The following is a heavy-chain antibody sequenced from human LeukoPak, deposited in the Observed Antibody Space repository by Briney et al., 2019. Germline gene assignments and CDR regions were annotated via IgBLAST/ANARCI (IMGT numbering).Heavy chain of an antibody. CDR2: IWYDGSNK. CDR3: ARDVGLEWYSFDY. J-gene: IGHJ4*02. V-gene: IGHV3-33*01. D-gene: IGHD3-3*01. CDR1: GFTFASYG. Sequence: AGGSLRLSCAASGFTFASYGIHWVRQAPGEGLEWVAFIWYDGSNKYYADSVKGRFTISRDNSKNTLYLQMNSLRAEDTAVYYCARDVGLEWYSFDYWGQGTLVTVSS.